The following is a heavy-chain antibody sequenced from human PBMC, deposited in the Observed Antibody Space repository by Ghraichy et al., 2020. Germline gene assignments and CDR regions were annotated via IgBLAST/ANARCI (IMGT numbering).Heavy chain of an antibody. J-gene: IGHJ5*02. CDR1: GFTFSSYW. V-gene: IGHV3-7*04. Sequence: GGSLRLSCRASGFTFSSYWMSWVRQAPGEGLEWVANIKEDGTEKYYVDSVKGRFTISRDNAKNSLYLQLNSLRVEDTAMYYCASDLESASRKGYEYNYFAPWGRAPLVTVYS. D-gene: IGHD5-12*01. CDR3: ASDLESASRKGYEYNYFAP. CDR2: IKEDGTEK.